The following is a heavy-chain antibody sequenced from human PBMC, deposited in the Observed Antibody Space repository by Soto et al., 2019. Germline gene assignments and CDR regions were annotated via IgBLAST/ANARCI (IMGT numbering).Heavy chain of an antibody. Sequence: VASVKVSCKASGGTFSSYAISWVRQAPGQGLEWMGGIIPIFGTANYAQKFQGRVTITADESTSTAYMELSSLRSEDTAVYYCASGIQQWPSDYWGQGTLVTVSS. CDR3: ASGIQQWPSDY. CDR2: IIPIFGTA. D-gene: IGHD6-19*01. J-gene: IGHJ4*02. V-gene: IGHV1-69*13. CDR1: GGTFSSYA.